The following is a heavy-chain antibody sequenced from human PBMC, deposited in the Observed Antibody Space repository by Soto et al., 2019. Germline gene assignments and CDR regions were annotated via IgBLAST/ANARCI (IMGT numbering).Heavy chain of an antibody. V-gene: IGHV3-64D*06. D-gene: IGHD2-21*02. Sequence: PGGSLRLSCSASGFTFSSYAMHWVRQAPGKGLEYVSAISSNGGSTYYADSVKGRFTISRDNSKNTLYLQMSSLRAEDTAVYYCVKDPLAYCGGDCYLGDYYYYGMDVWGQGTTVTVSS. CDR1: GFTFSSYA. J-gene: IGHJ6*02. CDR2: ISSNGGST. CDR3: VKDPLAYCGGDCYLGDYYYYGMDV.